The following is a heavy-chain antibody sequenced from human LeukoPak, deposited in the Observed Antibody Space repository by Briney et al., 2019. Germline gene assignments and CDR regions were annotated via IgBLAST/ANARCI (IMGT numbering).Heavy chain of an antibody. Sequence: GGSLRLSCAASGLTFSSYSMNWVRQAPGKGLEWVSSISSSSSYIYYADSVKGRFTISRDNAKNSLYLQMNSLRAEDTAVYYCARRESVVVVAASFDYWGQGTLVTVSS. D-gene: IGHD2-15*01. CDR3: ARRESVVVVAASFDY. CDR1: GLTFSSYS. J-gene: IGHJ4*02. CDR2: ISSSSSYI. V-gene: IGHV3-21*01.